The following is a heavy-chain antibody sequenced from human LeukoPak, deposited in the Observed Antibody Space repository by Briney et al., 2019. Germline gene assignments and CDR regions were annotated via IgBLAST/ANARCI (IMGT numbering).Heavy chain of an antibody. CDR1: GGSISSYY. J-gene: IGHJ4*02. Sequence: SETLSLTCTVSGGSISSYYWSWIRQPPGKGLEWIGYIYYSGSTNYNPSLKSRVTISVDTSKNQFSLKLSSVTAADTAVYYCAKDRLLEEPVGWGQGTLVTASS. V-gene: IGHV4-59*01. CDR2: IYYSGST. CDR3: AKDRLLEEPVG. D-gene: IGHD3-3*01.